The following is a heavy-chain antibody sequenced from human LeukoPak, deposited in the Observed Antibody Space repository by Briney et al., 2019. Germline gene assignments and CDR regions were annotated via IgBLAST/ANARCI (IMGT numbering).Heavy chain of an antibody. CDR1: GFTFSSYS. J-gene: IGHJ4*02. D-gene: IGHD2-8*01. V-gene: IGHV3-21*01. Sequence: GGSLRLSCAASGFTFSSYSMNWVRQAPGKGLEWVSSISSSSSYIYYADSVKGRFTISRDNAKNSLYLQMNSLRAEDTAVYYCARVGGDIVLMVYAMAFDYWGQGTLVTVSS. CDR3: ARVGGDIVLMVYAMAFDY. CDR2: ISSSSSYI.